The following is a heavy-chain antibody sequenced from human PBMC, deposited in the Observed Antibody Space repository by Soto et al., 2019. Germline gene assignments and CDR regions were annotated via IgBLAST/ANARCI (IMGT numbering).Heavy chain of an antibody. D-gene: IGHD3-10*01. V-gene: IGHV3-49*04. CDR2: IRSKAYGGTT. J-gene: IGHJ4*02. CDR3: TRGGGYTMVRGVIISPYYFDY. CDR1: GFTFGDYA. Sequence: TGGSLRLSCTASGFTFGDYAMSWVRQAPGKGLEWVGFIRSKAYGGTTEYAASVKGRFTISRDDSKIIAYLQMNSLKTEDTAVYYCTRGGGYTMVRGVIISPYYFDYWGQGTLVTVSS.